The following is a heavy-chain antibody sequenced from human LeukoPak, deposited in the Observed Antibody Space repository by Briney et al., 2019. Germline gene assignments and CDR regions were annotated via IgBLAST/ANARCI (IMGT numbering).Heavy chain of an antibody. CDR1: GYSFTNYW. Sequence: GESLKISCKGSGYSFTNYWIGWVRQMPGKGLEWMGIIYPGGSDTRYSPSFQGQVTISADKSISTAYLQWSSLKASDTAMYYCARHGISQSKGMDVWGQGTTVTVSS. V-gene: IGHV5-51*01. CDR3: ARHGISQSKGMDV. CDR2: IYPGGSDT. J-gene: IGHJ6*02. D-gene: IGHD2-15*01.